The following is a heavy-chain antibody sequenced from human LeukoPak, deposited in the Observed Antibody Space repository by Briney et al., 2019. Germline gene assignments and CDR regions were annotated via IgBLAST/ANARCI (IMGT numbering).Heavy chain of an antibody. D-gene: IGHD4-17*01. Sequence: SETLSLTCTASSGCISSTSYYWVWIRQPPGRGLEWIGGIIYSGNTYYNPSLKSRVTISVDTSKNQFSLKLSSVTAADTAVYYCARHSITVTIFLGAFDIWGQGTMVTVSS. V-gene: IGHV4-39*01. J-gene: IGHJ3*02. CDR3: ARHSITVTIFLGAFDI. CDR1: SGCISSTSYY. CDR2: IIYSGNT.